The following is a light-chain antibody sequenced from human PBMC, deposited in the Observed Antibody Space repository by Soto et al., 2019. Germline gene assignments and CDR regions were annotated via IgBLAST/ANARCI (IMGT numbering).Light chain of an antibody. J-gene: IGKJ1*01. V-gene: IGKV3-15*01. CDR1: QSVGSD. Sequence: EIVMTQSPATLSVSPGARATLSCRASQSVGSDLVWYRQKPGQAPRLLIYGASNRATGVPDRFSGSGSGTVFTLTISSLQYDDFAVYYCQQYGSSPGTFGQGTKVDIK. CDR2: GAS. CDR3: QQYGSSPGT.